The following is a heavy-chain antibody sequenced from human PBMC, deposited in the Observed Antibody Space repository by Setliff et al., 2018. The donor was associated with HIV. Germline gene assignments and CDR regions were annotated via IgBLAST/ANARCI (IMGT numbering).Heavy chain of an antibody. CDR1: GDTFSSYA. CDR3: ARDDVAAPGSHHDY. V-gene: IGHV1-69*10. Sequence: SVKVSCKASGDTFSSYAISWVRQAPGQGLEWMGGIIPILGMGNHAQKFQGRVTITADKSANTAYMELTSLRPEDTAIYYCARDDVAAPGSHHDYWGQGTLVTVSS. CDR2: IIPILGMG. J-gene: IGHJ4*02. D-gene: IGHD6-13*01.